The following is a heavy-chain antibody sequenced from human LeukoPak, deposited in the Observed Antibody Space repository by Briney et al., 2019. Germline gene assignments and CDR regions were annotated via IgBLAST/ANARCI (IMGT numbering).Heavy chain of an antibody. V-gene: IGHV3-23*01. CDR2: ISDSGITT. CDR1: GFTFTNNA. D-gene: IGHD3-10*01. CDR3: ARLQGSGSGSSDY. Sequence: GGSLRLSGAASGFTFTNNAMTWFRQAPGKGLEWVSDISDSGITTYYADSVKGRFTISRDNSKNTVYLQMNSLRAEDTAVYYCARLQGSGSGSSDYWGQGTLVTVSS. J-gene: IGHJ4*02.